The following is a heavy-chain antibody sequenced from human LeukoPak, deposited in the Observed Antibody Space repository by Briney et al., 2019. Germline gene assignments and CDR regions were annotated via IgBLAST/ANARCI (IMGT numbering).Heavy chain of an antibody. J-gene: IGHJ3*02. Sequence: SETLSLTCAVYGGSFSGYYWSWIRQPPGKGLEWIGEINHSGSTNYNPSLKSRVIIPVDTSKNQFSLKLSSVTAVDTAVYYCARGLYSGSYYPGGAFDIWGQGTMVTVSS. V-gene: IGHV4-34*01. CDR2: INHSGST. D-gene: IGHD1-26*01. CDR3: ARGLYSGSYYPGGAFDI. CDR1: GGSFSGYY.